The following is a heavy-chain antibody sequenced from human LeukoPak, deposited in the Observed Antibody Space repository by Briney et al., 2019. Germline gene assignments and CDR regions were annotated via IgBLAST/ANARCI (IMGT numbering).Heavy chain of an antibody. J-gene: IGHJ6*03. Sequence: PGRSLRLSCAASGFTFSSYCMSWVRQAPGKGLEWVANIKQDGSEKYYVDSVKGRFTISRDNAKNSLYLQMNSLRAEDTAVYYCARARDGYNSEYYYYYYMDVWGKGTTVTVSS. CDR3: ARARDGYNSEYYYYYYMDV. CDR1: GFTFSSYC. CDR2: IKQDGSEK. D-gene: IGHD5-24*01. V-gene: IGHV3-7*04.